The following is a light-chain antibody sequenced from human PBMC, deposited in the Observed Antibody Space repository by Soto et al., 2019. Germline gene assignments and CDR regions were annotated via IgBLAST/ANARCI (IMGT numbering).Light chain of an antibody. Sequence: DIQLTQSPSFLSASVGDRVTITCRASQGISSYLAWYQQKPGKAPKLLIYDASTLQSGVPSRFSGSGSGTEFTLTISSLQPEDFATYYCQQSYSTPITFGQGTRLEIK. CDR3: QQSYSTPIT. V-gene: IGKV1-9*01. CDR2: DAS. CDR1: QGISSY. J-gene: IGKJ5*01.